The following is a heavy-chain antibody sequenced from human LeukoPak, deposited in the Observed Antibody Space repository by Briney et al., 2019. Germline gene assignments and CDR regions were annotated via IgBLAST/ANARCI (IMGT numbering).Heavy chain of an antibody. J-gene: IGHJ4*02. CDR3: AKGSRVAVAL. CDR1: GFTFSTYA. CDR2: ISGSGSTT. V-gene: IGHV3-23*01. Sequence: TGGSLRLSCAASGFTFSTYAMSWVRQAPGKWLEWVSVISGSGSTTSYADSVKGRFTISRDNFDNSLYLQMNSLRGEDTAVYYCAKGSRVAVALWGQGTLVTVSS. D-gene: IGHD6-19*01.